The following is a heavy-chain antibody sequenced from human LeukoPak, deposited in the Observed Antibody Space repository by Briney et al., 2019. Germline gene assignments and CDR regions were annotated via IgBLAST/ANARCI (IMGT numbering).Heavy chain of an antibody. CDR2: IRYDGSNK. J-gene: IGHJ5*02. D-gene: IGHD3-3*01. CDR1: GFTFSSYG. V-gene: IGHV3-30*02. Sequence: VGSLRLSSAASGFTFSSYGMHWVCQAPGKGLEWVAFIRYDGSNKYYADPVKGRFTISRDNSKNTLYLQMNSLRAEDTAVYYCAKDQVEWLPRGNWFDPWGQGTLVTVSS. CDR3: AKDQVEWLPRGNWFDP.